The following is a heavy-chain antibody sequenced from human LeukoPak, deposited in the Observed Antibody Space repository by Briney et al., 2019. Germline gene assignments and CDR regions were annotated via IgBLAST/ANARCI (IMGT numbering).Heavy chain of an antibody. Sequence: PGGSLRLSCAASGFIFSNYAMYWVRQAPGKGLESVAAISTKGGSTSYADSVKGRMSISRDDSKHTVFLQMGSLTTDDMGLYFCARDRSGAFDYWGQGTLVTVSS. D-gene: IGHD6-19*01. CDR2: ISTKGGST. V-gene: IGHV3-64*02. CDR3: ARDRSGAFDY. J-gene: IGHJ4*02. CDR1: GFIFSNYA.